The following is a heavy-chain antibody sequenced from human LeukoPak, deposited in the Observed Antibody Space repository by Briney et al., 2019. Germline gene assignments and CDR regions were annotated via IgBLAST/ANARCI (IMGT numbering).Heavy chain of an antibody. D-gene: IGHD3-22*01. CDR1: GFTFSSYS. Sequence: GGSLRLSCAASGFTFSSYSMNWVRQAPGKGLEWVSSISSSSSYIYYADSVKGRFTISRDNAKNSLYLQMNSLRAEDTAVYYCARSDYDSAVGNIWGQGTMVTVSS. CDR2: ISSSSSYI. CDR3: ARSDYDSAVGNI. V-gene: IGHV3-21*01. J-gene: IGHJ3*02.